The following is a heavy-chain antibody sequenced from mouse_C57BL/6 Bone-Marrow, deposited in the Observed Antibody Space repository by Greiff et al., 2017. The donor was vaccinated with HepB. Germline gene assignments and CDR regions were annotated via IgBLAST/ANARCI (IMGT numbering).Heavy chain of an antibody. J-gene: IGHJ2*01. Sequence: EVQLQQSGAELVRPGASVKLSCTASGFNIKDDYMHWVKQRPEQGLEWIGWIDPENGDTEYASKFQGKATITADTSSNTAYLQLSSLTSEDTAVYYCSYYYGSSHYWGQGTTLTVPS. CDR3: SYYYGSSHY. CDR2: IDPENGDT. CDR1: GFNIKDDY. D-gene: IGHD1-1*01. V-gene: IGHV14-4*01.